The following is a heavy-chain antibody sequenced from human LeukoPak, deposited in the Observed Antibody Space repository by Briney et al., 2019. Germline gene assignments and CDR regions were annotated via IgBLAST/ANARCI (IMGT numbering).Heavy chain of an antibody. D-gene: IGHD6-19*01. Sequence: ASVKVSCKASGYTFTSYDINWVRQATGQGLEWMGWMNPNSGNTGYAQKFQGRVTMTRNTSISTAYMELSSLRSEDTAVYYCARWPRPISIAVAGIYGMDVWGQGTTVTVSS. CDR1: GYTFTSYD. CDR2: MNPNSGNT. V-gene: IGHV1-8*01. CDR3: ARWPRPISIAVAGIYGMDV. J-gene: IGHJ6*02.